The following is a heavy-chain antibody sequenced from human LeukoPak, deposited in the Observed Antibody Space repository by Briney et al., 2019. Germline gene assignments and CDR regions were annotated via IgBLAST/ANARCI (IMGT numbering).Heavy chain of an antibody. CDR1: GFTFSSYW. CDR3: ARDHRGYDFWSGSVRDAFDI. Sequence: PGGSLRLSCAASGFTFSSYWMSWVRQAPGKGLEWVAHTKHDGSEKYYVDSVKGRFTISRDNAKNSLYLQMNSLRAEDTAVYYCARDHRGYDFWSGSVRDAFDIWGQGTMVTVSS. V-gene: IGHV3-7*01. J-gene: IGHJ3*02. CDR2: TKHDGSEK. D-gene: IGHD3-3*01.